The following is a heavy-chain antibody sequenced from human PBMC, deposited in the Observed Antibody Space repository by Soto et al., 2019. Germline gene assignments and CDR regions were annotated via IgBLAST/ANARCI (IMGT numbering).Heavy chain of an antibody. CDR3: PTSNWFDP. CDR1: GGSISSRGYY. V-gene: IGHV4-39*01. CDR2: IYYSGST. Sequence: SETLSLTCTVSGGSISSRGYYWGWIRQPPGKGLEWIGTIYYSGSTYYNPSLKSRVAISVDTSKNQFSLKLSSVTAADTAVYYCPTSNWFDPWGQGTLVTVAS. J-gene: IGHJ5*02.